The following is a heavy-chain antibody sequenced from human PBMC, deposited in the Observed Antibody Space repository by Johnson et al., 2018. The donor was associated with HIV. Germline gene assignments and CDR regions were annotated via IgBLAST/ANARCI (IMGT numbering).Heavy chain of an antibody. CDR1: GFTFSSYA. CDR3: ARDGTETGPDDAFDI. J-gene: IGHJ3*02. CDR2: ISYDGSNK. Sequence: QVQLVESGGGVVQPGRSLRLSCAASGFTFSSYAMHWVRQAPGKGLEWVAVISYDGSNKYYADSVKGRFSISRDNSKNTLYLQMNSLRAEDTAMYYCARDGTETGPDDAFDIWGQGTMVTVSS. V-gene: IGHV3-30*14. D-gene: IGHD1-1*01.